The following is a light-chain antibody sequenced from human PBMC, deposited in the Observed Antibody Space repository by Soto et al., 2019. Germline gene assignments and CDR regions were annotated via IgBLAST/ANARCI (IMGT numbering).Light chain of an antibody. CDR1: SSDVGAYKY. V-gene: IGLV2-14*01. J-gene: IGLJ3*02. Sequence: QSALTQPASVSGSPGQSITISCTGTSSDVGAYKYVSWYQKYPGKAPKLMIYDVSNRPSGVSNRFSGSKSGNTASLTISGLQAEDEADYYCSSYTSRITVVFGGGTKLTVL. CDR2: DVS. CDR3: SSYTSRITVV.